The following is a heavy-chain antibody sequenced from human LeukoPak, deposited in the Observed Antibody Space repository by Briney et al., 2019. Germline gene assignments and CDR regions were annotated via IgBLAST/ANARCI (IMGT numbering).Heavy chain of an antibody. CDR3: ARVWTYSSSWFWFDP. CDR2: ISSSGSTI. Sequence: GGSLRLSCAASGFTFSDYYMSWIRQAPGKGLEWVSYISSSGSTIYYADSVKGRFTISRDNAKNSLYLQMNSLRAEDTAVYYCARVWTYSSSWFWFDPWGQGTLVSVSS. CDR1: GFTFSDYY. D-gene: IGHD6-13*01. V-gene: IGHV3-11*01. J-gene: IGHJ5*02.